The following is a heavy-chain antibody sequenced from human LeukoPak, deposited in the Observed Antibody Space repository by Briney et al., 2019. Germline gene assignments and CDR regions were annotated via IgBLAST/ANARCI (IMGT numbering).Heavy chain of an antibody. J-gene: IGHJ4*02. D-gene: IGHD3-10*01. CDR3: AKDRGPYYYGSGSANFDY. CDR1: GFTFNNYA. CDR2: ISGSGGST. V-gene: IGHV3-23*01. Sequence: GGSLRLSCAASGFTFNNYAMSWVRQAPGKGLEWVSGISGSGGSTYYADSVKGRFTISRDNSKNTLYLQMNSLRAEDTAVYYCAKDRGPYYYGSGSANFDYWGQGTLVTVSS.